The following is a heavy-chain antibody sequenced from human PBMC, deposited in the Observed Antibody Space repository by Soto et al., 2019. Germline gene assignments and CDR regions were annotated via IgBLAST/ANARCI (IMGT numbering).Heavy chain of an antibody. J-gene: IGHJ6*02. CDR2: INHSGST. V-gene: IGHV4-34*01. Sequence: QVQLQQWGAGLLKPSETLSLTCAVYGGSFSGYYWSWIRQPPGKGLEWIGEINHSGSTNYNPSLKSRATISVDTSKNQVSLKLSSVTAAYTAVYYCSRVSGIYYYGMDVGGQGTTVTVSS. CDR1: GGSFSGYY. D-gene: IGHD3-10*01. CDR3: SRVSGIYYYGMDV.